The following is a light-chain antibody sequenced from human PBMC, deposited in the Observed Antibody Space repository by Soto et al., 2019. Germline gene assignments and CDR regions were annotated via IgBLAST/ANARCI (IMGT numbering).Light chain of an antibody. CDR2: SDN. CDR3: AAWDDSLRGRV. CDR1: NSNIGSNT. J-gene: IGLJ2*01. V-gene: IGLV1-44*01. Sequence: QSVLTQPPSAYGTPGQRVTISCSGSNSNIGSNTVSWYQQLPGTAPKSLIYSDNQRPSGVPDRISGSRSGTSASLAISGLQSDDEAEYYCAAWDDSLRGRVFGGGTKLTVL.